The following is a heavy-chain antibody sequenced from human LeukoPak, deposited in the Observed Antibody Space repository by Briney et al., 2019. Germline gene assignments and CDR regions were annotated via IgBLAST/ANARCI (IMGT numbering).Heavy chain of an antibody. CDR3: ARGAARDRFDP. V-gene: IGHV3-23*01. CDR1: GFTFSSYA. D-gene: IGHD6-6*01. J-gene: IGHJ5*02. CDR2: ISGSGGST. Sequence: HPGGSLRLSCAASGFTFSSYAMSWVRQAPGKGLEWVSAISGSGGSTYYADSVKGRFTISRDNAKNSLYLQMNSLRAEDTAVYYCARGAARDRFDPWGRGTLVTVSS.